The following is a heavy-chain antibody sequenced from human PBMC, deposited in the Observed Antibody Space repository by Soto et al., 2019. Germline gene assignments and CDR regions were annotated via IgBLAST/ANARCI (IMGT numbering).Heavy chain of an antibody. J-gene: IGHJ6*02. D-gene: IGHD5-12*01. Sequence: WASVKVSCKASGYTFTSYDINWVRQATGQGLEWMGWMNPNSGNTGYAQKFQGRVTMTRNTSISTAYMELSSLRSEDTAVYYCARGPSWLSYYYYGMDVWGQGTTVTVSS. CDR3: ARGPSWLSYYYYGMDV. CDR2: MNPNSGNT. V-gene: IGHV1-8*01. CDR1: GYTFTSYD.